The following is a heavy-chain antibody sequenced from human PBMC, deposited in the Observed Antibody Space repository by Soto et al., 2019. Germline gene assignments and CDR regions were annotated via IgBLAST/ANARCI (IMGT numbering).Heavy chain of an antibody. CDR3: AQRGAVAGLQH. Sequence: GASVKVSCKASGYTFTSYYMHWVRQAPGRGLEWMGIINPSGDYTSYAQQFQGRVTMTRDTSTSTVYMELSSLRFEDTAVYYCAQRGAVAGLQHWGQGTLVTVSS. D-gene: IGHD6-19*01. V-gene: IGHV1-46*01. CDR1: GYTFTSYY. J-gene: IGHJ1*01. CDR2: INPSGDYT.